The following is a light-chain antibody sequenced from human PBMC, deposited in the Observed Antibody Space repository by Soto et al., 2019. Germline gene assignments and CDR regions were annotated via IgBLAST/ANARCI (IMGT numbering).Light chain of an antibody. V-gene: IGKV3-11*01. J-gene: IGKJ2*01. CDR2: VAS. CDR1: QSINNY. CDR3: QQRSNWPPVYT. Sequence: EVVLTQSPATLSLSPGERATLSCRASQSINNYLAWYQQKPGQAPRLLIYVASNRATGIPARFSGSGSGTDFTLTISSLEPEDFAVYYCQQRSNWPPVYTFGQGTELEIK.